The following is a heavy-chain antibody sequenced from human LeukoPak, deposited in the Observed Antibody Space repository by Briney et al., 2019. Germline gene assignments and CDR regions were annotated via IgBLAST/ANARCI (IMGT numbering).Heavy chain of an antibody. J-gene: IGHJ4*02. CDR2: ISAYNGNT. Sequence: ASVKVSCKASGYTFTGYYMHWVRQAPGQGLEWMGWISAYNGNTNYAQKLQGRVTMTADTSTSTAYMELRSLRSDDTAVYYCARDPPRSSITMFNYFDYWGQGTLVTVSS. D-gene: IGHD3-10*02. CDR3: ARDPPRSSITMFNYFDY. V-gene: IGHV1-18*04. CDR1: GYTFTGYY.